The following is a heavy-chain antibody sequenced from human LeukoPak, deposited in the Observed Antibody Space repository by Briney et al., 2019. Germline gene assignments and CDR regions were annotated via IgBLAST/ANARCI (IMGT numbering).Heavy chain of an antibody. V-gene: IGHV3-23*01. J-gene: IGHJ4*02. CDR2: VNGGGGRT. D-gene: IGHD4/OR15-4a*01. CDR3: ARVYFGAFFDQ. Sequence: GGSLRLSCAASGFTFSSYPMSWVRQAPGKGLEWVSTVNGGGGRTYYADSVKGRFTISRDNSKNTLYLQMNSLRAEDTAVYYCARVYFGAFFDQWGQGSLVTVSS. CDR1: GFTFSSYP.